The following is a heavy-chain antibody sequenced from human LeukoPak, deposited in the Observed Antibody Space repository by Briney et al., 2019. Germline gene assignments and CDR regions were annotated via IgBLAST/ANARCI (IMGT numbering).Heavy chain of an antibody. CDR3: ARVPCDSSGYYYGMDV. CDR1: GGSISSGSYY. D-gene: IGHD3-22*01. J-gene: IGHJ6*02. CDR2: IYTSGST. Sequence: PSQTLSPTCTVSGGSISSGSYYWSWIRQPAGKGLEWIGRIYTSGSTNYNPSLKSRVTISVDTSKNQFSLKLSSVTAADTAVYYCARVPCDSSGYYYGMDVWGQGTTVTVSS. V-gene: IGHV4-61*02.